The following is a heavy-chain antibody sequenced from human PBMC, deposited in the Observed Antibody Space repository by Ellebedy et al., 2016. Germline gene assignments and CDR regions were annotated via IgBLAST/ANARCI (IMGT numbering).Heavy chain of an antibody. Sequence: SVKVSCXASGGTFRSFVFNWVRQAPGEGLEWMGGIIPILATTKYSQKFQGRATITADESTSTAYLQLSGLTSDDTATYFCAKGISLVRGVRSPSFYFYYGVDVWGQGTALLVS. V-gene: IGHV1-69*13. CDR3: AKGISLVRGVRSPSFYFYYGVDV. CDR1: GGTFRSFV. CDR2: IIPILATT. D-gene: IGHD3-10*01. J-gene: IGHJ6*02.